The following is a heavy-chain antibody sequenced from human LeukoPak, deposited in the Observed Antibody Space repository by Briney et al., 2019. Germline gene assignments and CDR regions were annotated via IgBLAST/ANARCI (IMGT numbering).Heavy chain of an antibody. J-gene: IGHJ6*02. CDR2: IYYSGST. CDR1: GGSISSGGYY. Sequence: SQTLSLTCTVSGGSISSGGYYWSWIRQHPGKGLEWIGYIYYSGSTNYNPSLKSRVTISVDTSKNQFSLRLSSVTAADTAVYYCARDEFATNYYYGMDVWGQGTTVTVSS. CDR3: ARDEFATNYYYGMDV. V-gene: IGHV4-61*08. D-gene: IGHD1-1*01.